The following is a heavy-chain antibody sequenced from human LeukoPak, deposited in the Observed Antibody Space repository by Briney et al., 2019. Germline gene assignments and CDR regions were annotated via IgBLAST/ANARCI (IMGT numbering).Heavy chain of an antibody. Sequence: ASVKVSCKASGYTFTSYAMHWVRQAPGQRLEWMGWINAGNGNTKYSQKFQGRVTITRDTSASTAYMELSSLRSEDTAVYYCARDWDSSSWYSSSVIFDYWGQGTLVTVSS. CDR2: INAGNGNT. CDR3: ARDWDSSSWYSSSVIFDY. V-gene: IGHV1-3*01. J-gene: IGHJ4*02. CDR1: GYTFTSYA. D-gene: IGHD6-13*01.